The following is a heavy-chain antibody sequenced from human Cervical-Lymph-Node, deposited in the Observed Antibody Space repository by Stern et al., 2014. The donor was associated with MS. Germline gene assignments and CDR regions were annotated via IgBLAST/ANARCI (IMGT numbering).Heavy chain of an antibody. CDR3: TTLDRSYPYYYYGMDV. J-gene: IGHJ6*02. Sequence: EVQLVESGGGLVKPGGSLRLSCAASGFTFRNAWMTWIRQAPGKGLEWVGRIKSNTDGGTQDYAAPVKGRFTISRDDSKNTLYLQMNSLKTEDTAVYYCTTLDRSYPYYYYGMDVWGQGTTVTVSS. D-gene: IGHD1-26*01. CDR1: GFTFRNAW. CDR2: IKSNTDGGTQ. V-gene: IGHV3-15*01.